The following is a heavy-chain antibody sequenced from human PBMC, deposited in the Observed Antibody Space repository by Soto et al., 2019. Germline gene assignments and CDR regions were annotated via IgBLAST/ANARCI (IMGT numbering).Heavy chain of an antibody. CDR3: AKKNPPGDSNKAWLDP. CDR2: IIPILGST. D-gene: IGHD2-8*01. CDR1: GGTFVSSA. V-gene: IGHV1-69*01. Sequence: QVQLLQSGAELREPGSSVRVSCTPSGGTFVSSAFAWVRQAPGGKIEWMGGIIPILGSTKYAEKFLGRLTIRADDSSRTAYLELSSRTFDDTAFYFCAKKNPPGDSNKAWLDPWGQGTRVTVST. J-gene: IGHJ5*02.